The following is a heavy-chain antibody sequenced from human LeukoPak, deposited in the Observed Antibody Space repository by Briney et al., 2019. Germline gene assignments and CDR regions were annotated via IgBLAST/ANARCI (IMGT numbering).Heavy chain of an antibody. CDR1: GGTFSSYA. D-gene: IGHD2-2*01. J-gene: IGHJ6*03. CDR2: IIPIFGTA. Sequence: SVKVSCKASGGTFSSYAISWVRQAPGQGLEWMGGIIPIFGTANYAQKFQGRVTITADESTSTAYMELSSLRSEDTAVYYCARGLCSSTSCYWPDYYYYYMDVWGKGTTVTASS. V-gene: IGHV1-69*13. CDR3: ARGLCSSTSCYWPDYYYYYMDV.